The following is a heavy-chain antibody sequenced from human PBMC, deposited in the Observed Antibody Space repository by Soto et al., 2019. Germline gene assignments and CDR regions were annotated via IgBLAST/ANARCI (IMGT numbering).Heavy chain of an antibody. V-gene: IGHV5-51*01. CDR3: ARFGGPGLSHNWFDS. Sequence: GGSLRLSCASSGFTFSTYAMSWVRQAPGKGLEWVSTIDTRYSPSFQGQVTLSADKSINTAYLQWSTLKASDTAMYYCARFGGPGLSHNWFDSWGQGTLVTVSS. CDR1: GFTFSTYA. D-gene: IGHD3-16*01. CDR2: TIDT. J-gene: IGHJ5*01.